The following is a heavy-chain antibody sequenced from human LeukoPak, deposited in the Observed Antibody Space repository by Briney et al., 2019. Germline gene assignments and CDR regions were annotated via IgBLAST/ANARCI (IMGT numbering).Heavy chain of an antibody. CDR2: IYYSGST. V-gene: IGHV4-59*08. CDR1: GGSISSYY. CDR3: ARHGVRDIVVGTGLGYYYYGMDV. Sequence: SETLSLTCTVSGGSISSYYWSWIRQPPGKGLEWIGYIYYSGSTNYNPSLKSRVTISVDPSKNQFSLKLRSVTAADTAVYYCARHGVRDIVVGTGLGYYYYGMDVWGQGTTVTVSS. D-gene: IGHD2-15*01. J-gene: IGHJ6*02.